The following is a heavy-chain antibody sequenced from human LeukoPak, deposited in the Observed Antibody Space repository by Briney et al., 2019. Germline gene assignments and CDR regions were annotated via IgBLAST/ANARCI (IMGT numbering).Heavy chain of an antibody. J-gene: IGHJ3*02. CDR3: ARGRVYFYGSGSRYLDDAFDI. D-gene: IGHD3-10*01. CDR1: GDSISSYY. V-gene: IGHV4-59*01. Sequence: SETLSLTCTVSGDSISSYYWTWIRQPPGKGLEWIGSIYYSGNTKYNPSLKGRVTISSDTSKFSLRLSSVTAADTAVYYCARGRVYFYGSGSRYLDDAFDIWGQGIMVTVSS. CDR2: IYYSGNT.